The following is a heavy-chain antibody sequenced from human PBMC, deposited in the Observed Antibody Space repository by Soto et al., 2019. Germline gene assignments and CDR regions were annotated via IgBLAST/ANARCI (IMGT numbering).Heavy chain of an antibody. J-gene: IGHJ4*02. CDR2: IWNDGSKK. D-gene: IGHD1-7*01. CDR1: GFRFSNYG. V-gene: IGHV3-33*03. Sequence: QVQLVESGGGAVQPGMSLRLSCAASGFRFSNYGMHWVRQAPGKGLEWVAVIWNDGSKKYYGDSVKGRFTISRDNSKNRLYLQMDILRAEDTAVYDCAKALTIGTTEIGWDWGQGTLVTVSS. CDR3: AKALTIGTTEIGWD.